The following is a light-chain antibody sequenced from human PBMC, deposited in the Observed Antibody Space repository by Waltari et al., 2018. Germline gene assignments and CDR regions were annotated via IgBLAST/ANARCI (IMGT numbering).Light chain of an antibody. CDR1: QSVNNK. CDR2: DAS. Sequence: EIVMTQSPATLSVSPGDRVTLSCRASQSVNNKLAWYQQKPGQAPRLLIYDASTRATGIPTSFSGSGSGTEFTITISILQSEDFAVYYCQQYSDWPLTFGGGTKVEIK. V-gene: IGKV3-15*01. CDR3: QQYSDWPLT. J-gene: IGKJ4*01.